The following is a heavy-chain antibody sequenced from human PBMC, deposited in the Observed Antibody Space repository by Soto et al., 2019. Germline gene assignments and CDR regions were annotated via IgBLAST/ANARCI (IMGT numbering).Heavy chain of an antibody. V-gene: IGHV1-2*02. Sequence: ASVKVSCKASGYTFTGYYMHWVRQAPGQGLEWMGWINPNSGGTNHAQKFQGRVTMTRDTSISTAYMELSRLRSDDTAVYYCARAKSSSWFHYWGQGTLVTVSS. CDR3: ARAKSSSWFHY. CDR1: GYTFTGYY. D-gene: IGHD6-13*01. CDR2: INPNSGGT. J-gene: IGHJ4*02.